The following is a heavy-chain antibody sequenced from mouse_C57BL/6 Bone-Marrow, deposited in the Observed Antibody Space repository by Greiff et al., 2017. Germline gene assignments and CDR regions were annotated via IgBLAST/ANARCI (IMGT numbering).Heavy chain of an antibody. D-gene: IGHD1-1*01. CDR3: ARVLITTAPYFDD. Sequence: EVMLVESEGGLVQPGSSMKLSCTASGFTFSDYYMAWVRQVPEKGLEWVANINYDGSSTYYLDSLKSRFIISRDNAKNILYLQMSSLKSEDTATYYCARVLITTAPYFDDWGQGTTLTVSS. CDR1: GFTFSDYY. CDR2: INYDGSST. V-gene: IGHV5-16*01. J-gene: IGHJ2*01.